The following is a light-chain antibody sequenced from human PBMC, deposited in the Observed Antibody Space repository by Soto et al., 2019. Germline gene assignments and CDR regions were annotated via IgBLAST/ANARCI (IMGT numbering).Light chain of an antibody. J-gene: IGLJ3*02. CDR3: QSYDTSLSEV. Sequence: QSVLTQPPSVSGAPGQRVTISCTGNSSNIGAGYDVHWYQQLPGTAPKLLIYGNNNRPSGVPYRFFGSKSGTSASLAITGLQAEDEAGYYCQSYDTSLSEVFGGGTKLTVL. CDR1: SSNIGAGYD. V-gene: IGLV1-40*01. CDR2: GNN.